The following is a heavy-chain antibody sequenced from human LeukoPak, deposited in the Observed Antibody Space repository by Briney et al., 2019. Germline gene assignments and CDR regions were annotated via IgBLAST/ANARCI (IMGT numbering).Heavy chain of an antibody. Sequence: LVASVKVSCKASGYTFTGYYMHWVRQAPGQGLEWMGWINPNSGGTNYAQKFQGRVTMTRDTSISTAYMELSRLRSDDTAVYYCAISHPYSRSYYFQHWGQGTLVTVSS. CDR1: GYTFTGYY. D-gene: IGHD6-6*01. V-gene: IGHV1-2*02. CDR3: AISHPYSRSYYFQH. J-gene: IGHJ1*01. CDR2: INPNSGGT.